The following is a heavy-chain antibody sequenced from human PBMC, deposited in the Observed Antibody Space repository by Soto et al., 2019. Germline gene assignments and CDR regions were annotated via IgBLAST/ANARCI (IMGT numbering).Heavy chain of an antibody. CDR2: ISYDGSNK. CDR1: GFTFSSYA. V-gene: IGHV3-30-3*01. Sequence: SLRLSCAASGFTFSSYAMHWVRQAPGKGLEWVAVISYDGSNKYYADSVKGRFTISRDNSKNTLYLQMNSLRAEDTAVYYCARSRIQLWPFDYWGQGTLVTVSS. D-gene: IGHD5-18*01. J-gene: IGHJ4*02. CDR3: ARSRIQLWPFDY.